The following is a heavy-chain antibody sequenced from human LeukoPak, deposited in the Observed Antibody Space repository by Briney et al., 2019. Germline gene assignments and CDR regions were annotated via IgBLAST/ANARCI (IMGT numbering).Heavy chain of an antibody. D-gene: IGHD4-23*01. CDR1: GFTFSSYA. CDR2: IGGSGGST. J-gene: IGHJ4*02. Sequence: GGSLRLSCAASGFTFSSYAMSWVRQAPGKGLEWVSAIGGSGGSTYYADSVKGRFTISRDNSKNTLYLQMNSLRAEDTAVYYCAKDWGSTVVPSYDYWGQGTLVTVSS. V-gene: IGHV3-23*01. CDR3: AKDWGSTVVPSYDY.